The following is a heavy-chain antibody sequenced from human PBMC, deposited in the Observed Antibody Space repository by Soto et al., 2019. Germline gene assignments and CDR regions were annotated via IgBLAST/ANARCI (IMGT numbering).Heavy chain of an antibody. Sequence: GASVKVSCKASGYTFTSYYMHWVRQAPGQGLEWMGIINPSGGSTSYAQKFQGRVTMTRDTSTSTVYMELSSLRSEDTAVYYCARDRVAAAGIPYFDYWGQGTLVTVSS. CDR3: ARDRVAAAGIPYFDY. CDR2: INPSGGST. CDR1: GYTFTSYY. J-gene: IGHJ4*02. D-gene: IGHD6-13*01. V-gene: IGHV1-46*01.